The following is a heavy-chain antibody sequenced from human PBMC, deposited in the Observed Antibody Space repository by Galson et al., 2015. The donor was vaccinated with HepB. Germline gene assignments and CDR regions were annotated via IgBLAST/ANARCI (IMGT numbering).Heavy chain of an antibody. D-gene: IGHD6-19*01. Sequence: SLRLSCAVSGFTFSSYSMHWVRQAPGKGLEYVSAISRNGGSTYFADSVKGRFTISRDNSKNTLYPQMSSLRAEDTAVYYCVKEGYSNGWYYFDYWGQGTLVTVSS. CDR1: GFTFSSYS. J-gene: IGHJ4*02. CDR3: VKEGYSNGWYYFDY. V-gene: IGHV3-64D*06. CDR2: ISRNGGST.